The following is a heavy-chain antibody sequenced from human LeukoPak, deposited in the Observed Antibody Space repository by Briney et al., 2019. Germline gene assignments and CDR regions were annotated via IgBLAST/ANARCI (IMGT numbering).Heavy chain of an antibody. CDR2: MIPISGNT. CDR3: ARGTCSGGSCYSTSNWFDP. V-gene: IGHV1-8*01. Sequence: GASVKVSCKASGYTFTSYDISWVRQATGQGLEWMGWMIPISGNTGYAQKFQGRVTMTRNTSISTAYMELSSLRSEDTAVYYCARGTCSGGSCYSTSNWFDPWGQRTLVTVSS. D-gene: IGHD2-15*01. J-gene: IGHJ5*02. CDR1: GYTFTSYD.